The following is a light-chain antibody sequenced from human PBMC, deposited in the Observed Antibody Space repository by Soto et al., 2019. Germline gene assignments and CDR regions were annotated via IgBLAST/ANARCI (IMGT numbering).Light chain of an antibody. CDR2: AAS. V-gene: IGKV1-27*01. Sequence: DIQMTQSPSSLSASVGDRVTITCRASQPISNYLVWYQQKPGKVPKLLIYAASTLQPGVPSRFSGSGSGTDFTLTISSLQSEDFATYYCQKYNDAPFTFGPGTKVDIK. J-gene: IGKJ3*01. CDR3: QKYNDAPFT. CDR1: QPISNY.